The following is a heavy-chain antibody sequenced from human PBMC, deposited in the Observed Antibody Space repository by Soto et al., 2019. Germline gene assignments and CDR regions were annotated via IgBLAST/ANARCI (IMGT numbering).Heavy chain of an antibody. D-gene: IGHD5-18*01. CDR2: MNPNTGNT. Sequence: QVQLVQSGAEVKKPGASVKVSCKASGYTFTSYDINWVRQATGQGLEWMGWMNPNTGNTAYAQKFQGRVTMTRNTXXXXXXXXXXXXXXEDTAVXYCARESSYGLVYWGQGTLVTVSS. J-gene: IGHJ4*02. CDR3: ARESSYGLVY. CDR1: GYTFTSYD. V-gene: IGHV1-8*01.